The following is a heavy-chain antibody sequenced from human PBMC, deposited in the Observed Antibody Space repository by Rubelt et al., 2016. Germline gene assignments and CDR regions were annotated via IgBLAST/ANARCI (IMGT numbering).Heavy chain of an antibody. V-gene: IGHV3-74*01. D-gene: IGHD2-2*02. CDR2: SKSDGSST. J-gene: IGHJ3*02. CDR3: ARSGPDVVVPAAIRVEGDAFDI. CDR1: GFTFSRYW. Sequence: EVQLVESGGGLVQPGGSLRLSCAASGFTFSRYWMHWVRQATGKELVWVSRSKSDGSSTRDADSVKGRFTLSSDNANTTLYLQMNCLRAEDTAVYYCARSGPDVVVPAAIRVEGDAFDIWGQGTMVTVSS.